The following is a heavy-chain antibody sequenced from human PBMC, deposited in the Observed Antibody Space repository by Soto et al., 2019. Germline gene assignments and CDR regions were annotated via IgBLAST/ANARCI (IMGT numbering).Heavy chain of an antibody. CDR2: ISYDESNK. CDR3: ARDPRGYDILTGPHPFDY. D-gene: IGHD3-9*01. J-gene: IGHJ4*02. CDR1: GFTSSSYA. V-gene: IGHV3-30-3*01. Sequence: PGGSLRLSCAASGFTSSSYAMHWVRQAPGKGLEWVAVISYDESNKYYADSVKGRFTISRDNSKNTLYLQMNSLRAEDTAVYYCARDPRGYDILTGPHPFDYWGQGTLVTVSS.